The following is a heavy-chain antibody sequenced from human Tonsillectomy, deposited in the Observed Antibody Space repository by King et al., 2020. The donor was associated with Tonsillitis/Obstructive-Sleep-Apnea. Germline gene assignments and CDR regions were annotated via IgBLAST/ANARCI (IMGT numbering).Heavy chain of an antibody. V-gene: IGHV4-59*01. CDR3: AREGGVWRDAFDI. CDR2: IYYSGST. J-gene: IGHJ3*02. D-gene: IGHD3-3*01. Sequence: VPLQESGPGLVKPSETLSLTCTVSGGSISSYYWSWIRQPPGKGLEWIGYIYYSGSTNYNPSLKSRVTISVDTSKNQFSLKLSSVTAADTAVYYCAREGGVWRDAFDIWGQGTMVTVSS. CDR1: GGSISSYY.